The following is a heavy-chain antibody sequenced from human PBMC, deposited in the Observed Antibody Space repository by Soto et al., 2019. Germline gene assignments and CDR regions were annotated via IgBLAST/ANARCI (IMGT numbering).Heavy chain of an antibody. Sequence: QVQLVQSGAEVKKPGASVKVSCKTSGYTFTSYGISWVRQAPGQGLEWMGWISAYNGNTNYAQKLQDRVTMTTDTSTTTAYMELRSLRSDDTAVYYCAREGVRPCYYYGMDVWGQGTTVTVSS. J-gene: IGHJ6*02. CDR1: GYTFTSYG. CDR3: AREGVRPCYYYGMDV. V-gene: IGHV1-18*01. CDR2: ISAYNGNT. D-gene: IGHD3-16*01.